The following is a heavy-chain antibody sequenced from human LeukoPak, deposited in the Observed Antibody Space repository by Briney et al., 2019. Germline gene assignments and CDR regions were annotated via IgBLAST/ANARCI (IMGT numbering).Heavy chain of an antibody. D-gene: IGHD6-13*01. V-gene: IGHV3-30-3*01. CDR3: ARETYSSSWYGDAFDI. CDR2: ASYDGSNK. Sequence: GGSLRLSCAAPGFTFSTYAMHWVRQAPGKGLEWVAVASYDGSNKHYADSVKGQFTISRDNSKNTLYLQMNSLRAEDTAVFYCARETYSSSWYGDAFDIWGQGTMVTVSS. J-gene: IGHJ3*02. CDR1: GFTFSTYA.